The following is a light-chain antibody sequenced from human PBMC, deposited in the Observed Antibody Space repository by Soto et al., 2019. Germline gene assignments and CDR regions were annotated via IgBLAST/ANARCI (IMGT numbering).Light chain of an antibody. V-gene: IGLV2-14*01. CDR1: SSDIGTYKY. J-gene: IGLJ2*01. CDR3: SSSTSSNSVV. Sequence: QSALTQPASVSGSPGQSITISCTGTSSDIGTYKYVSWYQQDPGKAPKLLIYDVSNRPSGVSNRFSGSKSGNTASLTISGLRTEDEANYFCSSSTSSNSVVFGEGTKLTVL. CDR2: DVS.